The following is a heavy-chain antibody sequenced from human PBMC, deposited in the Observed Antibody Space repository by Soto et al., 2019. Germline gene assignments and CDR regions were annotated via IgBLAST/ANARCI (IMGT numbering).Heavy chain of an antibody. D-gene: IGHD2-2*01. CDR2: IDGSGSYT. Sequence: EVQLLESGGGLVQPGGSMRLSCAASGFTFSNYALTWVRQAPGKGLEWVSTIDGSGSYTYYADSVKGRFTISRDNSRNTLYLQMNSLRAEDTAVYYCAKYVGYCTTTSCLRFFAYWGQGTLVTVSS. V-gene: IGHV3-23*05. J-gene: IGHJ4*02. CDR1: GFTFSNYA. CDR3: AKYVGYCTTTSCLRFFAY.